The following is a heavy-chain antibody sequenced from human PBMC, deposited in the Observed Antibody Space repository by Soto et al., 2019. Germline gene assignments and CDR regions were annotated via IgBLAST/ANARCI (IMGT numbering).Heavy chain of an antibody. D-gene: IGHD2-15*01. CDR2: IYHTGST. Sequence: QVQLQQSGPRLARPSGTLSLTCVVSGGSISSTNWWTWVRQTPGKGLEWIGEIYHTGSTKYNPSLMKLVTISLDKSNNQFPLNLNSETAAATAVYYCATLPPRIVVVVLPIPSWGQGTLVTVSS. V-gene: IGHV4-4*02. J-gene: IGHJ4*02. CDR1: GGSISSTNW. CDR3: ATLPPRIVVVVLPIPS.